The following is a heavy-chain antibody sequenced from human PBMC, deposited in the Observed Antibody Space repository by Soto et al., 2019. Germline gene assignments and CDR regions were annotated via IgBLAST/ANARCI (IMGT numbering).Heavy chain of an antibody. J-gene: IGHJ5*02. D-gene: IGHD3-9*01. CDR1: GDSISSSNW. V-gene: IGHV4-4*02. Sequence: SETLSLTCAVSGDSISSSNWWTWVRQPPGKGLEWIGEIYHSGLTNSNPSLKSRVTISVDKSKNQFSLKLTSVTTADTAVYFCAREGGNILTGYNNDWFDLWGQGTLVTVSS. CDR3: AREGGNILTGYNNDWFDL. CDR2: IYHSGLT.